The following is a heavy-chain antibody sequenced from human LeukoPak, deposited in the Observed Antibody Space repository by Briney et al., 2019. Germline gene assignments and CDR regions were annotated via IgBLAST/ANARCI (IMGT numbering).Heavy chain of an antibody. CDR1: GFTFRSYA. J-gene: IGHJ4*02. Sequence: GGSLGLSVEAPGFTFRSYAMTWVGQPPGKGLEWVSAISGSGGSTYYADSVKGRFTISRDNSKNTLYLQMNSLRAEDTAVYYCATTSSPFLYWGQGTLVTVSS. CDR2: ISGSGGST. V-gene: IGHV3-23*01. CDR3: ATTSSPFLY. D-gene: IGHD2-15*01.